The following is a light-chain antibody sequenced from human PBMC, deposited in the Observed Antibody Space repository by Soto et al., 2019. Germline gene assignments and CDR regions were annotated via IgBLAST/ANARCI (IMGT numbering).Light chain of an antibody. CDR3: QQYGSSPRT. V-gene: IGKV3-20*01. J-gene: IGKJ1*01. CDR1: QSVSSSY. CDR2: GAS. Sequence: EIVLTQSPGTLSLSPGERGTLSCRASQSVSSSYLAWYQQKPGQAPRLLIYGASIRATGIPDRFSGSGSGIDFTLTISRLEPEDFAVYYCQQYGSSPRTFGQGTKVEIK.